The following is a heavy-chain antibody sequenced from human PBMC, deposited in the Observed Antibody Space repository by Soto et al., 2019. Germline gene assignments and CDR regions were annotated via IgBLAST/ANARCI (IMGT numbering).Heavy chain of an antibody. J-gene: IGHJ6*02. V-gene: IGHV3-48*03. CDR3: ARYIDRYCYYGMDV. Sequence: EVQLVESGGGLVQPGGSLRLSCAASGFTFSSYEMNWVRQAPGKGLEWVSYISSSGSTKNYADSVKGRITISRDNAKKSLYLEMNSLRAEDTAVYYCARYIDRYCYYGMDVWGQGTTVTVSS. D-gene: IGHD3-22*01. CDR2: ISSSGSTK. CDR1: GFTFSSYE.